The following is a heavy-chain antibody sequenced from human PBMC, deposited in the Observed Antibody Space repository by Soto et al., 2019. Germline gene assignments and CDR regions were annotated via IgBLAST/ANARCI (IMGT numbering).Heavy chain of an antibody. D-gene: IGHD2-15*01. V-gene: IGHV1-18*01. CDR1: GYTFTSYG. CDR3: ARLMVAATSGTWFDP. Sequence: ASVKVSCKASGYTFTSYGISWVRQAPGQGLEWMGWISAYNGNTNYAQKLQGRVTMTTDTSTRTAYMELRSLRSDDTAVYYCARLMVAATSGTWFDPWGQGTLVTVSS. J-gene: IGHJ5*02. CDR2: ISAYNGNT.